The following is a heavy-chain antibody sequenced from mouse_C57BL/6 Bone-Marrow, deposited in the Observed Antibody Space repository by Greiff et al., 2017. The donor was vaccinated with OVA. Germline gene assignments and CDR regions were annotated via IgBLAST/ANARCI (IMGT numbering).Heavy chain of an antibody. D-gene: IGHD2-1*01. V-gene: IGHV5-17*01. CDR1: GFTFSDYG. CDR3: ARSHGNYWYFDV. J-gene: IGHJ1*03. Sequence: EVKVVESGGGLVKPGGSLKLSCAASGFTFSDYGMHWVRQAPEKGLEWVAYISSGSSTIYYADTVKGRFTISRDNAKNTLFLQMTSLRSEDTAMYYCARSHGNYWYFDVWGTGTTVTVSS. CDR2: ISSGSSTI.